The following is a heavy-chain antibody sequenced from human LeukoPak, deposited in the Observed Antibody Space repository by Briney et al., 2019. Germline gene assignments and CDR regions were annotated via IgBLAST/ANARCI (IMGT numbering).Heavy chain of an antibody. CDR2: IQHGGGNQ. J-gene: IGHJ4*02. CDR3: AKREAVAAMSDFDY. V-gene: IGHV3-30*02. D-gene: IGHD6-19*01. Sequence: PGGSLTLSCAASGFILNNYYMHCVRQAPAKGLEWLASIQHGGGNQYYVDSVKGRFTISRDNSKNTLYLQMNSLRTEDTAVYYCAKREAVAAMSDFDYWGQGTLVTVSS. CDR1: GFILNNYY.